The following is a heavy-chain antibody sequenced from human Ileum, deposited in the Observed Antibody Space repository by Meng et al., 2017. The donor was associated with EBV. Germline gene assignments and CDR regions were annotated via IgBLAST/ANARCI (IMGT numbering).Heavy chain of an antibody. CDR3: ARDWEGSWAVFDY. CDR1: GYTFTGSY. CDR2: INPNSGGT. D-gene: IGHD6-13*01. J-gene: IGHJ4*02. V-gene: IGHV1-2*04. Sequence: QVQLVQSGGEVKKPGASVKVSCKASGYTFTGSYMHWVRQGPGQGLEWMGWINPNSGGTNYAQKFQGWVTMTRDTSISTAYMELSRLRSDDTAVYYCARDWEGSWAVFDYWGQGTLVTVSS.